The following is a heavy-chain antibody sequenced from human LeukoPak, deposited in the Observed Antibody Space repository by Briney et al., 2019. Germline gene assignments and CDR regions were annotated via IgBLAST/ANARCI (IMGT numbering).Heavy chain of an antibody. V-gene: IGHV4-39*01. J-gene: IGHJ5*02. CDR2: VYTTGST. CDR1: GASVTSNAYS. CDR3: VRHVVPWGYCSNFTCNLLDP. Sequence: PSETLSLTCSVSGASVTSNAYSCAWVRQPPGKGLEWIVYVYTTGSTSFNPSLRSRVTISLDTSKNQFSLKVNSVIATDTAVYYCVRHVVPWGYCSNFTCNLLDPWGQGIQVTVSS. D-gene: IGHD2-2*01.